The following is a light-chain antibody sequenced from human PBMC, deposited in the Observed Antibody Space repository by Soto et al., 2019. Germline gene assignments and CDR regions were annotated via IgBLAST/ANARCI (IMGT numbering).Light chain of an antibody. CDR3: QQYYTYPWM. J-gene: IGKJ1*01. CDR1: QSIGNW. V-gene: IGKV1-5*01. Sequence: DIQMTQSPSTLSASVGDRVTITCRASQSIGNWLAWYQQTRGKAPKVLIYDASSLESGVPSRFSGSGSGTEFTLTISSLQPADFATYYYQQYYTYPWMFGQGTKVEIK. CDR2: DAS.